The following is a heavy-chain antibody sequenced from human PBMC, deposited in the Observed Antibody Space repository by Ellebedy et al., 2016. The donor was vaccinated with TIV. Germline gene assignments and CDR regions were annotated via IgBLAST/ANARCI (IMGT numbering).Heavy chain of an antibody. Sequence: AASVKVSCKASGYTFTGYYMHWVRQAPGQGLEWMGWINPNSGGTNYAQKFQGRVTMTRDTSISTAYMELSRLRSDDTAVYYCARPLDIVATIQVDDAFDIWGQGTMVTVSS. CDR1: GYTFTGYY. V-gene: IGHV1-2*02. CDR3: ARPLDIVATIQVDDAFDI. J-gene: IGHJ3*02. D-gene: IGHD5-12*01. CDR2: INPNSGGT.